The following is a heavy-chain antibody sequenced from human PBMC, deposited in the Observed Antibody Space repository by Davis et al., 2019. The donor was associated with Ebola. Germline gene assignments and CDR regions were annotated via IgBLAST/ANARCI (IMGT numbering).Heavy chain of an antibody. J-gene: IGHJ4*02. Sequence: PGGSLTLSCAASGFTFSDYYMSWIRQAPGKGLEWISYISGSRSTIYYADSVKCRFTISRDNAKNSLYLQMNSLRAEDTAVYYCARGSFSGGDFDYWGQGTLVTVSS. CDR2: ISGSRSTI. CDR3: ARGSFSGGDFDY. D-gene: IGHD3-16*01. V-gene: IGHV3-11*01. CDR1: GFTFSDYY.